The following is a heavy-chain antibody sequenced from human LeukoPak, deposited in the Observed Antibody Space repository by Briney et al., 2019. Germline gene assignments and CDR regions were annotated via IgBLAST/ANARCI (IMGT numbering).Heavy chain of an antibody. D-gene: IGHD3-10*01. V-gene: IGHV1-2*02. CDR3: ARESIRGLSPPGEGRSFDY. J-gene: IGHJ4*02. CDR2: INPNSGGT. Sequence: ASVKVSCKASGYTFTGYYMHWVRQAPGQGVERVGCINPNSGGTNYAQKFQGRLTMTRDTSISTAYMELSRLRSDDTAVYYCARESIRGLSPPGEGRSFDYWAQGTLVTVSS. CDR1: GYTFTGYY.